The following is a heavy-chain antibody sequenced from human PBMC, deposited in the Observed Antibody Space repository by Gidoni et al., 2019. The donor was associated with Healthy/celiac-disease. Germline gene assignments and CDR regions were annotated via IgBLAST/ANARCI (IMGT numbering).Heavy chain of an antibody. CDR1: RFSLSTSGVG. V-gene: IGHV2-5*02. CDR3: AHSSYYYGSGSPFDS. J-gene: IGHJ4*01. D-gene: IGHD3-10*01. CDR2: IYWDDDK. Sequence: QITLKESGPTLVKHTQTLTLTCTFSRFSLSTSGVGVGWIRQPPGKALEWLALIYWDDDKRYSPSLKSMLTLTKDTSTNQVVLTMTNMDPVDTATYYCAHSSYYYGSGSPFDSWGHGTLVTVSS.